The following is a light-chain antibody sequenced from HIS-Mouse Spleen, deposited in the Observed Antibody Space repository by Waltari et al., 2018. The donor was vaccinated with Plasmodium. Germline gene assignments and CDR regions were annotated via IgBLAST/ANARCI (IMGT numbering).Light chain of an antibody. CDR2: SNN. J-gene: IGLJ3*02. CDR3: AAWDDSLNGWV. V-gene: IGLV1-44*01. CDR1: SSKIGSNT. Sequence: QSVLTQPPSASGTLGPRVPIPCSGSSSKIGSNTVNWYKQLPGTAPKLLIYSNNQRPSGVPDRFSGSKSGTSASLAISGLQSEDEADYYCAAWDDSLNGWVFGGGTKLTVL.